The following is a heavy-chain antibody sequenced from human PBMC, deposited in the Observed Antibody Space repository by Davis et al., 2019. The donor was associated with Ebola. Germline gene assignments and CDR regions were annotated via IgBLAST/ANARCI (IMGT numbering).Heavy chain of an antibody. J-gene: IGHJ6*02. CDR3: ASTPYYYYGMDV. D-gene: IGHD2-2*01. CDR2: IYYSGIT. CDR1: GGSITTNY. V-gene: IGHV4-59*05. Sequence: MPSETLSLTCTVSGGSITTNYWSWIRQPPGKGLEWIGGIYYSGITYYNPSLKSRVPISVDTSKNQFSLKLSSVTAADTAVYYCASTPYYYYGMDVWGQGTTVTVSS.